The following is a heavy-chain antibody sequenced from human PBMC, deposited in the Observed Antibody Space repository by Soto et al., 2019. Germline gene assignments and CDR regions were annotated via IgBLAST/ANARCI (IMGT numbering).Heavy chain of an antibody. CDR2: INVDGSTT. V-gene: IGHV3-74*01. CDR1: GFTFTTYW. CDR3: VPAPDTYSLAVFNS. J-gene: IGHJ5*02. D-gene: IGHD1-26*01. Sequence: EVQLVESGGGLVQPGGSLRLSCEASGFTFTTYWMHWVRQVPGKGLVWVSRINVDGSTTGYVDCVKGRFTISRDNDKNRLYRQMDRLRAEDTGVYYWVPAPDTYSLAVFNSWGQGTRVTVSS.